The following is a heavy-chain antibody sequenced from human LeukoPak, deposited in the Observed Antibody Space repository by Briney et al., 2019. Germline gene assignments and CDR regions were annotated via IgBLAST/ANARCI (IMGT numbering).Heavy chain of an antibody. CDR1: GFTFRSYA. CDR3: ARGVSSSWFGDPGRVSEWPHNWFDP. D-gene: IGHD6-13*01. CDR2: VSYDGSNK. V-gene: IGHV3-30*01. J-gene: IGHJ5*02. Sequence: GGSLRLSCAASGFTFRSYAMHWVRQAPGKGLEWVAVVSYDGSNKYYADSVKGRFTISRDNSKNTLYLQMNSLRAEDTAVYYCARGVSSSWFGDPGRVSEWPHNWFDPWGQGTLVTVSS.